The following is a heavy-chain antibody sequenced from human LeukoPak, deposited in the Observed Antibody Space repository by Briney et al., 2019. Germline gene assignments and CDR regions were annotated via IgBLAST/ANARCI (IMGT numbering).Heavy chain of an antibody. CDR1: GGTFSNYA. J-gene: IGHJ3*02. Sequence: GASVKVSCKASGGTFSNYAISWVRQAPGQGLEWMGRIIPIFGTANYAQKFQGRVTITTDESTSTAYMDLSSLRSEDTAVYYCARSLDYGGNYDAFDIWGQGTMVTVSS. CDR2: IIPIFGTA. CDR3: ARSLDYGGNYDAFDI. V-gene: IGHV1-69*05. D-gene: IGHD4-23*01.